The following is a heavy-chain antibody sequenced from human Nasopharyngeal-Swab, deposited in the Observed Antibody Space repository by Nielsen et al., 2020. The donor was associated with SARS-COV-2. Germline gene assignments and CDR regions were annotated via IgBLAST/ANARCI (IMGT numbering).Heavy chain of an antibody. Sequence: SETLSLTCAVSGGSISSYSWTWLRQPPGKGLECIGSVYYSGSTNYNPSLKSRVTISMDTSKNQFSLKLSSVTAADTAVYYCARVARSGFCSSTSCHEYNWFDPWGQGTRVTVSS. D-gene: IGHD2-2*01. CDR3: ARVARSGFCSSTSCHEYNWFDP. J-gene: IGHJ5*02. CDR1: GGSISSYS. CDR2: VYYSGST. V-gene: IGHV4-59*01.